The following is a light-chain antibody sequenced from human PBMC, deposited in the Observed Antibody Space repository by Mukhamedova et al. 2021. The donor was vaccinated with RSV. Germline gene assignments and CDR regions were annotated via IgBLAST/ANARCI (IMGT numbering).Light chain of an antibody. J-gene: IGLJ2*01. CDR3: QVWDSSSDHVV. Sequence: ITCGGNNIGSKSVHWYRQKPGQAPVLVIYYDSDRPSGIPERFSGSNSGNTATLTISRVEAGDEADYYCQVWDSSSDHVVFGGGT. CDR2: YDS. V-gene: IGLV3-21*04. CDR1: NIGSKS.